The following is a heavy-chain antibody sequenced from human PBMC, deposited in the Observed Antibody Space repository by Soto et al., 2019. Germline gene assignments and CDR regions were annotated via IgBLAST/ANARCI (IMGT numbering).Heavy chain of an antibody. CDR3: ARDLITASGRPNWYFDL. Sequence: GSLRLSCASSGFPFSRHWMHWVRQAPGKGLVWVARVNDDGSSTAYGDSVRGRFTISRDNAKNTLYLQMDSLKTEDTAVYYCARDLITASGRPNWYFDLWGRGTLVTVSS. CDR1: GFPFSRHW. J-gene: IGHJ2*01. D-gene: IGHD1-20*01. V-gene: IGHV3-74*01. CDR2: VNDDGSST.